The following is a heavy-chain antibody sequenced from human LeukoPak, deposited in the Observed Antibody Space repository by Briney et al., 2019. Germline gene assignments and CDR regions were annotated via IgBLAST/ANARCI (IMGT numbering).Heavy chain of an antibody. Sequence: GGSLRLSCAASGFTFSSYGMHWVRQAPGKGLEWVAVISYDGSNKYYADSVKGRFTISRDNAKNSLYLRMTSLRAEDTAVYYCARDPGRTGFDYWGQGTLVTVSS. CDR1: GFTFSSYG. CDR2: ISYDGSNK. J-gene: IGHJ4*02. CDR3: ARDPGRTGFDY. V-gene: IGHV3-30*03. D-gene: IGHD1/OR15-1a*01.